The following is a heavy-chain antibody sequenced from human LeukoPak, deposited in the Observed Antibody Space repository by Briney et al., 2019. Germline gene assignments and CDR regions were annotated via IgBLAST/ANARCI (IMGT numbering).Heavy chain of an antibody. CDR2: ISYDGSNK. Sequence: PGGSPRLSCAASGFTFSSYGMHWVRQAPGKGLEWVAVISYDGSNKYYADSVKGRFTISRDNSKNTLYLQMNSLRAEDTAVYYCAKGRLGYYYDSSGFPKNWFDPWGQGTLVTVSS. V-gene: IGHV3-30*18. CDR1: GFTFSSYG. CDR3: AKGRLGYYYDSSGFPKNWFDP. D-gene: IGHD3-22*01. J-gene: IGHJ5*02.